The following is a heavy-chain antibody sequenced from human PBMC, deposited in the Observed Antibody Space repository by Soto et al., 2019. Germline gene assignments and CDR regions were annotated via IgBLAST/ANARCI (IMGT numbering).Heavy chain of an antibody. D-gene: IGHD2-2*01. J-gene: IGHJ6*02. V-gene: IGHV4-34*01. CDR2: INHSGST. CDR3: ARAYCSSTSCYPLPYYYYYGMDV. Sequence: SETLSLTCAVYGGSFSGYYWSWIRQPPGKGLEWIGEINHSGSTNYNPSLKSRVTISVDTSKNQFSLKLSSVTAADTAVYYCARAYCSSTSCYPLPYYYYYGMDVWGQGTTVTVS. CDR1: GGSFSGYY.